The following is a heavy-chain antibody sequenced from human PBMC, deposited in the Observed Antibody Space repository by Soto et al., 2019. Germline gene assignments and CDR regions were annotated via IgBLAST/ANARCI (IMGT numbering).Heavy chain of an antibody. CDR3: TVSRWAARAYYYYGMDV. Sequence: EVQLVESGGGLVKSGGSLRLSCAASGFTFNNAWMSWVRQAPGKGLEWVGRIKSTVDGGTTDYAAPVKGRFTISRDDSRNTLDLQMNSLKTEDTGVYYCTVSRWAARAYYYYGMDVWGQGATVTVSS. V-gene: IGHV3-15*01. D-gene: IGHD6-6*01. CDR2: IKSTVDGGTT. J-gene: IGHJ6*02. CDR1: GFTFNNAW.